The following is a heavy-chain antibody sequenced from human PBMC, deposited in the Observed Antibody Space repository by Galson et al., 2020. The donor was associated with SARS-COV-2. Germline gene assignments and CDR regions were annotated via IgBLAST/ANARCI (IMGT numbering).Heavy chain of an antibody. CDR1: GYTLIELA. J-gene: IGHJ5*02. CDR2: FDPEDGET. V-gene: IGHV1-24*01. D-gene: IGHD1-26*01. CDR3: ATGPTVGPTSWFDP. Sequence: ASVKVSCKVSGYTLIELAMHWVRQAPGKGLEWMGGFDPEDGETIYAQKFKGRVTMTEDTSTDTAYMELSSLRSEDTAVYYCATGPTVGPTSWFDPWGQGTLVTVSS.